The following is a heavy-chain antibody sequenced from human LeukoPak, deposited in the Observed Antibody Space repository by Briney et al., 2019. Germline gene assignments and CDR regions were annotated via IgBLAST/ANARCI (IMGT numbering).Heavy chain of an antibody. CDR3: ARVHTHSSGCRFDP. V-gene: IGHV4-61*01. D-gene: IGHD6-19*01. Sequence: SETLSLTCTVSGGSISSSYYWSWIRQPPGKGLEWIGYIYYSGSTNYNPSLKSRVTISVDTSKNQFSLKLSSVTAADTAVYYCARVHTHSSGCRFDPWGQGTLVTVSS. J-gene: IGHJ5*02. CDR2: IYYSGST. CDR1: GGSISSSYY.